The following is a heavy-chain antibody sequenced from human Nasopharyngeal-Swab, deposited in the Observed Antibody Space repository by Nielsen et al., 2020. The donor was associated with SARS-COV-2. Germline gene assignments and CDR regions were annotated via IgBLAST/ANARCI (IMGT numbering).Heavy chain of an antibody. V-gene: IGHV3-43D*03. J-gene: IGHJ4*02. D-gene: IGHD3-9*01. CDR2: ISWDGGSA. CDR3: AKEMRIFGLVLRDPAYDY. Sequence: GGSLRLSCAASGFTFHDYGMQWVRKAPGKGLEGVSFISWDGGSAYYADSVKGRFTISRDNTKNSLFLQMNSLRVEDTAFYYCAKEMRIFGLVLRDPAYDYWGQGTLVTVSS. CDR1: GFTFHDYG.